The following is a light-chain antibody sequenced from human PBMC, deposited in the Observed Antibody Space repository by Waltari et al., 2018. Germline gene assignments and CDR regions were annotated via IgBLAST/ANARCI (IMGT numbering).Light chain of an antibody. Sequence: DIVMTQSPDSLAGSLGERATINCQSSQRVLYSSNNKNYLAWYQQKPGQPPKLLIYWASTRESGVPDRFSGSGSGTDFTLTISSLQAEDVAVYYCQQYYSTPRTFGQGTKVEIK. V-gene: IGKV4-1*01. CDR1: QRVLYSSNNKNY. J-gene: IGKJ1*01. CDR2: WAS. CDR3: QQYYSTPRT.